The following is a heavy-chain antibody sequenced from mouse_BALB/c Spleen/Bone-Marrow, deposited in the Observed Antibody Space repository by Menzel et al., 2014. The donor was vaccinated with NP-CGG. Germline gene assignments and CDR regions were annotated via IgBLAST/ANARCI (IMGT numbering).Heavy chain of an antibody. CDR1: GFSLTVSG. CDR3: ARDGNYVDH. CDR2: ICGDGIT. Sequence: VQFVESGPGLVASSQSLSIPCTVSGFSLTVSGVNWVRPPPGKGMEWLGMICGDGITDYNLAFKSRLSISKDDSKSQDSIKMTSPQTDDTAKYYRARDGNYVDHWVQGTPLTVSS. V-gene: IGHV2-6-7*01. J-gene: IGHJ2*01. D-gene: IGHD1-1*01.